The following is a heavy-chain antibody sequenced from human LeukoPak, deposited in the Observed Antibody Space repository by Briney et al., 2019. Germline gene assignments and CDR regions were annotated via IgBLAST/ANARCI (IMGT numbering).Heavy chain of an antibody. V-gene: IGHV1-2*02. CDR3: ARVQVEFGELSLPDY. J-gene: IGHJ4*02. CDR2: INPNSGGT. Sequence: PSVKLSCKASGYPFTGYYMHWARQAPGQGLEWRGWINPNSGGTNYAQKFQGRVTMTRDTSISTAYMELSRLRSDDTAVYYCARVQVEFGELSLPDYWGQGTLVTVSS. CDR1: GYPFTGYY. D-gene: IGHD3-10*01.